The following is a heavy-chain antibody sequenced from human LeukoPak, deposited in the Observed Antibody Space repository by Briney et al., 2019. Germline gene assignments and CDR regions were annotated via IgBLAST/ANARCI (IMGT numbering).Heavy chain of an antibody. CDR1: GFTFSSYG. J-gene: IGHJ6*04. CDR3: AKDRAIAVAGEYYYYGMDV. V-gene: IGHV3-30*18. CDR2: ISYDGSNK. Sequence: PGGSLRLSCAASGFTFSSYGMHWVRQAPGKGLEWVAVISYDGSNKYYADSVKGRFTISRDNSKNTLYLQMNSLRAEDTAVYYCAKDRAIAVAGEYYYYGMDVWGKGTTVTVSS. D-gene: IGHD6-19*01.